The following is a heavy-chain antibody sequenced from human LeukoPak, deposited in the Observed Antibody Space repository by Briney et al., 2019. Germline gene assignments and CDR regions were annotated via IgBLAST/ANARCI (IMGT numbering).Heavy chain of an antibody. CDR2: ISAYNGNT. CDR1: GYTFTSYG. CDR3: ARDQRGSDFWSGYYKYNWFDP. J-gene: IGHJ5*02. D-gene: IGHD3-3*01. Sequence: GASVKVSCKASGYTFTSYGISWVRQAPGQGLEWMGWISAYNGNTNYAQKLQGRVTMTTDTSTSTAYMELRSLRSDDTAVYYCARDQRGSDFWSGYYKYNWFDPWGQGTLVTVSS. V-gene: IGHV1-18*01.